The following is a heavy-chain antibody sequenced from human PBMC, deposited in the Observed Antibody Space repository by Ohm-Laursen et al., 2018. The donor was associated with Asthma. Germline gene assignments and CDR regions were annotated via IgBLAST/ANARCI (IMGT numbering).Heavy chain of an antibody. J-gene: IGHJ4*02. V-gene: IGHV3-30*03. Sequence: SLRLSCTASGFTFSSYGMHWVRQAPGKGLEWVAVISYDGSNKYYADSVNGRFAVSRDDSKNTLYLQMNSLRPDDTAVYYCARDVMEWYLPAFDFWGQGTLVTVSS. CDR1: GFTFSSYG. D-gene: IGHD3-3*01. CDR3: ARDVMEWYLPAFDF. CDR2: ISYDGSNK.